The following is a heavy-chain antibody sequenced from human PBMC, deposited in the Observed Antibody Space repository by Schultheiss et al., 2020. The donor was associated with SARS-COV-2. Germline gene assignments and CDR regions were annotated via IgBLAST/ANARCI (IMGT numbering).Heavy chain of an antibody. CDR1: GYSISSGYY. J-gene: IGHJ4*02. D-gene: IGHD6-6*01. CDR2: IYHSGST. CDR3: ARDSASSSVFLDY. V-gene: IGHV4-38-2*02. Sequence: SETLSLTCAVSGYSISSGYYWGWIRQPPGKGLEWIGEIYHSGSTNYNPSLKSRVTISVDKSKNQFSLKLSSVTAADTAVYYCARDSASSSVFLDYWGQGTLVTVSS.